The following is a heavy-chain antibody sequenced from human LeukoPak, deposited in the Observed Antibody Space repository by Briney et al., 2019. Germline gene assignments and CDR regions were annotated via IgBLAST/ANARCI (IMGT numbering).Heavy chain of an antibody. V-gene: IGHV3-21*01. J-gene: IGHJ4*02. D-gene: IGHD3-22*01. CDR3: ARDYDSSGSFDY. CDR1: GFTFRSYT. CDR2: ISNTNNYI. Sequence: GSLRLSCAASGFTFRSYTMTWVRQAPGKGLEWVLSISNTNNYIYYADSVKGRFTISRDNAKNSLYLQMNSLRAEDTAVYYCARDYDSSGSFDYWGRGTPVTVSS.